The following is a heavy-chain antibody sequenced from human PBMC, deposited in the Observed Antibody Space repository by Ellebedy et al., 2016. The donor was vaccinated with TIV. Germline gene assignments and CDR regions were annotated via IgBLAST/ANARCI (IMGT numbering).Heavy chain of an antibody. J-gene: IGHJ3*02. CDR3: ATDGSYGDYLSPAHAFEN. D-gene: IGHD4-17*01. V-gene: IGHV3-7*01. Sequence: GGSLRLSCAASRFSFRSYWMTWVRQAPGKGLEWVANINKDGSQKYSVGSVRGRFTISSDNAKDSLYLQMNSLRAEDTAVYYCATDGSYGDYLSPAHAFENWGQGTVVIVSS. CDR1: RFSFRSYW. CDR2: INKDGSQK.